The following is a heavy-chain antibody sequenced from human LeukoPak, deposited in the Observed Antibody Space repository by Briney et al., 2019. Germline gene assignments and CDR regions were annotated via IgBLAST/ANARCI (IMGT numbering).Heavy chain of an antibody. D-gene: IGHD6-13*01. J-gene: IGHJ4*02. CDR1: GGSFSGYY. CDR2: INHSGST. V-gene: IGHV4-34*01. CDR3: ARDVGGHILEQQLKLPLINEPINDY. Sequence: SETLSLTCAVYGGSFSGYYWSWIRQPPGKGLEWIGEINHSGSTNYNPSLKSRVTISVDTSKKQFSLKLNSVTAADTAVYYCARDVGGHILEQQLKLPLINEPINDYWGQGTLVTVSS.